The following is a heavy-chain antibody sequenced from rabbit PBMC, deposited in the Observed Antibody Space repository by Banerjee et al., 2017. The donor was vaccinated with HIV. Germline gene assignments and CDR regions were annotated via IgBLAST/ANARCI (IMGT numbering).Heavy chain of an antibody. Sequence: QSLEESGGDLVKPGASLTLTCTASGFDFSTNTMCWVRQAPGKGLEWIGCINTGSGSTYYASWAKGRFTISKTSSTTVTLQMTSLTAADTATYFCARDLAGVIGWNFNFWGPGTLVTVS. CDR1: GFDFSTNT. CDR2: INTGSGST. V-gene: IGHV1S40*01. J-gene: IGHJ4*01. CDR3: ARDLAGVIGWNFNF. D-gene: IGHD4-1*01.